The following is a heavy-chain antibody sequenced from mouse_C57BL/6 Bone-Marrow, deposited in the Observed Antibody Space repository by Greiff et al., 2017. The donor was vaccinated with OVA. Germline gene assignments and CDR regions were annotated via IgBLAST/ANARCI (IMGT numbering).Heavy chain of an antibody. V-gene: IGHV5-9*01. D-gene: IGHD2-9*01. Sequence: EVKLVESGGGLVKPGGSLKLSCAASGFTFSSYTMPWVRQTPEKRLEWVATISGGGGNTYYPDSVKGRFTFARDNAKNTLYLQMSRLRSEDTALYYGARPYYGYALAMDYWGQGTSVTVSS. J-gene: IGHJ4*01. CDR2: ISGGGGNT. CDR3: ARPYYGYALAMDY. CDR1: GFTFSSYT.